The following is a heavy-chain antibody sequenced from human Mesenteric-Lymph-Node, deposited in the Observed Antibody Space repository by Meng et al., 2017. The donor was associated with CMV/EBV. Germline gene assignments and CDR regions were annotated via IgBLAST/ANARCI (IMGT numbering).Heavy chain of an antibody. CDR2: VSHTGST. CDR3: ARSPGFYSLDY. CDR1: GGSINTNLW. Sequence: LTCIVSGGSINTNLWWSWVRQPPGKGLEWIGEVSHTGSTLYTPSLKSRVTISEDKAKNHFSLRLTSVTAADTGVYFCARSPGFYSLDYWGLGTLVTVSS. D-gene: IGHD2-15*01. J-gene: IGHJ4*02. V-gene: IGHV4-4*01.